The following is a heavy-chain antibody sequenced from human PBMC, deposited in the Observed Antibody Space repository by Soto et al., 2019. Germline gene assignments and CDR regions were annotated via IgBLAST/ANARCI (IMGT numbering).Heavy chain of an antibody. CDR3: ARDKITGLFDY. Sequence: PSETLSLTCAVSGGSISSSNWWSWVRQPPGKGLEWIGGINHSGSTNYNPSLKSRVTISVDTSKNQFSLKLTSVTAADTAVYYCARDKITGLFDYWGQGTLVTVSS. V-gene: IGHV4-4*02. CDR2: INHSGST. D-gene: IGHD1-1*01. CDR1: GGSISSSNW. J-gene: IGHJ4*02.